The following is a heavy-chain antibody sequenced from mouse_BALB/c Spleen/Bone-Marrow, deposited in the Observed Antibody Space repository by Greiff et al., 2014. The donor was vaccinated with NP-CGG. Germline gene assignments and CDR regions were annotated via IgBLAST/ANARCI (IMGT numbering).Heavy chain of an antibody. D-gene: IGHD1-1*02. CDR3: ARSGERYGAMDY. CDR2: ISDGGTYT. Sequence: EVQLQQSGGDLVKPGGSLKLSCAASGFTFSDFYMFWFRQTPEKRLEWVATISDGGTYTYYPDSVKVRFTISRDNAKNNLYLQMSSLKSEDTAMYYCARSGERYGAMDYWGQGTSVTVSS. CDR1: GFTFSDFY. V-gene: IGHV5-4*02. J-gene: IGHJ4*01.